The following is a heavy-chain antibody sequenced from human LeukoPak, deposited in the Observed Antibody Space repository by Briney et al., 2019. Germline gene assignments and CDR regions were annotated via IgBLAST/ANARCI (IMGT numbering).Heavy chain of an antibody. CDR2: ISAYNGNT. J-gene: IGHJ5*02. CDR3: ARAGYCSSTSCYHQPNNWFDP. Sequence: ASVKVSCKASGYTFTSYGISWVRQAPGPGLEWMGWISAYNGNTNYAQKHQGRVTMTTATSTSTANMELRSLRSDDTAVYYCARAGYCSSTSCYHQPNNWFDPWGQGTLVTVSS. CDR1: GYTFTSYG. D-gene: IGHD2-2*01. V-gene: IGHV1-18*01.